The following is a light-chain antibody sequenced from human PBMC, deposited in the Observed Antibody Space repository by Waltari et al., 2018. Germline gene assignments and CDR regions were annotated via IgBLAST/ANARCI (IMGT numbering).Light chain of an antibody. J-gene: IGKJ1*01. Sequence: EIEMTQSPATLPVSPGDTATLSCRASENVAGNLAWYQQRAGQAPRLLIYGTVTRATGIPARFSGSGSGTEFTLTISSLQSEDFAVYHCQQYKIWPQTFGQGTKVEIK. CDR1: ENVAGN. V-gene: IGKV3-15*01. CDR3: QQYKIWPQT. CDR2: GTV.